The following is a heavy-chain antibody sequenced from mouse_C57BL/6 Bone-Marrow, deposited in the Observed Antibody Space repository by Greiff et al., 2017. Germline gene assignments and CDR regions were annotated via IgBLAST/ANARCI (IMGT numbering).Heavy chain of an antibody. J-gene: IGHJ1*03. CDR1: GYTLTNYW. CDR3: AIFGSSYYGG. Sequence: QVQLQQPGAELVMPGASVKLSCKASGYTLTNYWMHWVKQRPGQGLEWIGEIDPSDSYTNYNQKFKGKATLTVDKSSSTAYMQLRSLTSEDSAVYYCAIFGSSYYGGWGTGTTV. V-gene: IGHV1-69*01. D-gene: IGHD1-1*01. CDR2: IDPSDSYT.